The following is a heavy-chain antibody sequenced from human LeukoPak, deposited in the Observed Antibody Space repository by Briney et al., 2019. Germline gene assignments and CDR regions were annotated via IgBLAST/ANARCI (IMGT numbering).Heavy chain of an antibody. V-gene: IGHV3-30*02. Sequence: GGSLRLSCAAYGFTFSTYGMHWVRQAPGKGLEWVAFIRSDGSNTYYADSVKGRFTISRDNAKNSLYLQMNSLRAEDTAVYYCAELGITMIGGVWGKGTTVTISS. CDR3: AELGITMIGGV. D-gene: IGHD3-10*02. CDR2: IRSDGSNT. CDR1: GFTFSTYG. J-gene: IGHJ6*04.